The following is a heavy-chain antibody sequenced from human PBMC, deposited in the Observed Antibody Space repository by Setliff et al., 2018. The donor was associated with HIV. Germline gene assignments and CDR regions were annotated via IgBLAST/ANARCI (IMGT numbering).Heavy chain of an antibody. D-gene: IGHD3-22*01. Sequence: SLSDYYWNWIRQSPGTGLEWIGEINHSGITNYNPSLKSRVTISIDTSKNQFSLNLTSVTAADTAVYYCASRIYYYDSNNFLREEGFDPWGQGTLVTVSS. CDR3: ASRIYYYDSNNFLREEGFDP. V-gene: IGHV4-34*01. CDR2: INHSGIT. J-gene: IGHJ5*02. CDR1: SLSDYY.